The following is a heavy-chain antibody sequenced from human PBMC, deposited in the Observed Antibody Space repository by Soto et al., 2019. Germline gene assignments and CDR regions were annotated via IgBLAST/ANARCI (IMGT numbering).Heavy chain of an antibody. Sequence: GGSLRLSCAASGFTFSRYGMHWVRQAPGKGLEWVAVISYDGSNKYYADSVKGRFTISRDNSKNTLYLQMNSLRAEDTAVYYCAKVKSIAARHDYYYGMDVWGQGTTVTVSS. J-gene: IGHJ6*02. CDR2: ISYDGSNK. V-gene: IGHV3-30*18. D-gene: IGHD6-6*01. CDR3: AKVKSIAARHDYYYGMDV. CDR1: GFTFSRYG.